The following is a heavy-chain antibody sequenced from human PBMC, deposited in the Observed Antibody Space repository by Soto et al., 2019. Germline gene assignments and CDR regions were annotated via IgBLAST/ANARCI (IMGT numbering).Heavy chain of an antibody. CDR3: AREPPLGIVVVGYYYYYGMDV. V-gene: IGHV1-18*04. J-gene: IGHJ6*02. Sequence: ASVKVSCKASGYTFTSYGISWVRQAPGQGLEWMGWISAYNGNTNYAQKLQGRVTMTTDTSTSTAYMELRSLRSDDTAVYYCAREPPLGIVVVGYYYYYGMDVWGQATTVILSS. CDR1: GYTFTSYG. D-gene: IGHD2-21*01. CDR2: ISAYNGNT.